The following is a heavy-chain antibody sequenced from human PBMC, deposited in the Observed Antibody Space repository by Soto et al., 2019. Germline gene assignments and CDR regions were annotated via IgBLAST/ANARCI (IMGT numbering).Heavy chain of an antibody. Sequence: PSETLSLTCAVSCYSINSGYYWGWIRQPPGKGLEWIGSIYHTGSTYYNPSLKGRVTISVDTSKNQFSLKLISVTAADTAVYYCARVFGYSYGYSDYWGQGTLVTVSS. CDR2: IYHTGST. CDR3: ARVFGYSYGYSDY. CDR1: CYSINSGYY. D-gene: IGHD5-18*01. V-gene: IGHV4-38-2*01. J-gene: IGHJ4*02.